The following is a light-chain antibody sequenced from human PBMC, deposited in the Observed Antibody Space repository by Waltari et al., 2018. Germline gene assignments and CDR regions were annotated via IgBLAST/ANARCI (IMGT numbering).Light chain of an antibody. Sequence: SALPQPPSASGSPGQSVTISCTGTSSDVGGFDYVSWYQQHPGKVPRLMVYEVSKRPSGVPDRFSGSKSGNAASLTVSGLQVEDEADYYCSSFAGSSQMLFGGGTKLTVL. CDR3: SSFAGSSQML. V-gene: IGLV2-8*01. CDR1: SSDVGGFDY. CDR2: EVS. J-gene: IGLJ2*01.